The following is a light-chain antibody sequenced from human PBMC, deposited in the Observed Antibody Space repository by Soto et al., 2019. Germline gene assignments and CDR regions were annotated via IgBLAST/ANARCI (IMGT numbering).Light chain of an antibody. CDR2: GNS. V-gene: IGLV1-40*01. J-gene: IGLJ1*01. CDR1: SSNIGAGYD. CDR3: QSYDSSLSGSFYV. Sequence: QSVLTQPPSVSGAPGQRVTISCTGSSSNIGAGYDVHWYQQLPGTAPKLLIYGNSNRPSGVPDRFSGSKSGTSASLAITGLQAEDEADYDCQSYDSSLSGSFYVFGPGTKVTVL.